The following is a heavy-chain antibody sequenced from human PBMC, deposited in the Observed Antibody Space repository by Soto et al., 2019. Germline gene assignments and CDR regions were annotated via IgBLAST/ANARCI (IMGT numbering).Heavy chain of an antibody. D-gene: IGHD3-22*01. Sequence: EVQLLESGGGLVQPGGSLRLSCAVSGFIFSTYTMSWVRQAPGKGLEWVSGISGSTTYYAESVKGRFTISSDNSKSTLYLQMSALRAYDTAVYHCAKAREIGVVITTSFDYWGQGTLVTVSS. CDR1: GFIFSTYT. J-gene: IGHJ4*02. V-gene: IGHV3-23*01. CDR3: AKAREIGVVITTSFDY. CDR2: ISGSTT.